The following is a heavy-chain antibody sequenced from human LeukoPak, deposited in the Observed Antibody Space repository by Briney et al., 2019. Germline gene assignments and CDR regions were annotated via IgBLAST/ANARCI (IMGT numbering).Heavy chain of an antibody. V-gene: IGHV1-69*05. D-gene: IGHD3-10*01. CDR3: ARHSWGSGSYPTNWFDP. Sequence: GGSLRLSCAASGFTFSSYAISWVRQAPGQGLEWMGGIIPIFGTANYAQKFQGRVTITTDESTSTAYMELSSLRSEDTAVYYCARHSWGSGSYPTNWFDPWGQGTLVTVSS. J-gene: IGHJ5*02. CDR2: IIPIFGTA. CDR1: GFTFSSYA.